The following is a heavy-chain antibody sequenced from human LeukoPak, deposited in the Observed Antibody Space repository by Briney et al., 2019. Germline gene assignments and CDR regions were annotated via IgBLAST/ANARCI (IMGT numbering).Heavy chain of an antibody. CDR3: ARVKSSGYYYGLDY. V-gene: IGHV3-48*03. CDR2: ISSSGSAI. Sequence: PGGSLRLSCAASGFTFSSYEMNWVRQAPGKGLEWLSYISSSGSAIYYADSVKGRFTISRDNAKNSLYLQMNSLRAEDTAVYYCARVKSSGYYYGLDYWDQGTLVTVSS. CDR1: GFTFSSYE. D-gene: IGHD3-22*01. J-gene: IGHJ4*02.